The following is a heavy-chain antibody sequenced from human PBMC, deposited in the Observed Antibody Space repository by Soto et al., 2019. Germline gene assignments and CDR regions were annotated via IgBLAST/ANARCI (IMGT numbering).Heavy chain of an antibody. CDR2: IYHSGST. CDR3: ARARDYSKSLDV. V-gene: IGHV4-30-2*01. CDR1: GGSISSGGYS. J-gene: IGHJ6*02. Sequence: QLQLQESGSGLVKPSQTLSLTCAVSGGSISSGGYSWSWIRQPPGKGLEWIGYIYHSGSTYYNPSFKSRVPISVDRSKNQFSLKLSSVTAADTAVYYCARARDYSKSLDVWGQGTTVTVSS. D-gene: IGHD4-4*01.